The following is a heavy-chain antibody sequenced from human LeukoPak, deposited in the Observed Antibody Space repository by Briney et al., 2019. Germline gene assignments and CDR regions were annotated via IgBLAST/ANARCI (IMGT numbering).Heavy chain of an antibody. CDR1: GFTFSAYA. D-gene: IGHD6-13*01. CDR3: ARSYDSSSWYLPFDY. V-gene: IGHV3-30*04. Sequence: GRSLRLSCAASGFTFSAYAMYWVRQAPGKGLEWVTLMSYDGSNKYYADSVKGRFTISRDTSKSTLYLQMNSLRTEDTAVYFCARSYDSSSWYLPFDYWGQGTLVTVSS. CDR2: MSYDGSNK. J-gene: IGHJ4*02.